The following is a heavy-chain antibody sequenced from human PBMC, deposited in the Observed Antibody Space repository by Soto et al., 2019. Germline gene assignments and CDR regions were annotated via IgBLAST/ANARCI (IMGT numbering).Heavy chain of an antibody. Sequence: LRVSCAASGFTFSSYSMSWVRQAPGKGLEWVSGFRTSGDGGTTYYADSVKGRFTISRDNSKNMLFLQMNSLRAEDTAIYYCAKKVNSGPGSQYFDYWGQGTLVTVSS. D-gene: IGHD3-10*01. CDR2: FRTSGDGGTT. V-gene: IGHV3-23*01. J-gene: IGHJ4*02. CDR1: GFTFSSYS. CDR3: AKKVNSGPGSQYFDY.